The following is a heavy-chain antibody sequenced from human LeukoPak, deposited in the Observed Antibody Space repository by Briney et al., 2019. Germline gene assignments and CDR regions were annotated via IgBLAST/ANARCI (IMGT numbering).Heavy chain of an antibody. D-gene: IGHD6-6*01. CDR3: ARGPSIAARPYYFDY. V-gene: IGHV1-46*01. CDR2: INPSGGST. J-gene: IGHJ4*02. CDR1: GYTFTSHY. Sequence: VASVTVSCKASGYTFTSHYMHWVRQAPGQGLEWMGIINPSGGSTSYAQKFQGRVTMTRDTSTSTVYMELSSLRSEDTAVYYCARGPSIAARPYYFDYWGQGTLVTVSS.